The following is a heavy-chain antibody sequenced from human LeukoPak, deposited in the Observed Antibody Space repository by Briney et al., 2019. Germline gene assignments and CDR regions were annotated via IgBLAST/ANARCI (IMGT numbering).Heavy chain of an antibody. J-gene: IGHJ3*02. Sequence: ASVKVSCKASGYTFTGYYMHWVRQAPGQGLEWMGWINPNSGGTNYAQKFQGRVTMTRDTSISTAYMELSRLRSEDTAVYYCARRSGYSSGAFDIWGQGTMVTVSS. CDR1: GYTFTGYY. V-gene: IGHV1-2*02. CDR3: ARRSGYSSGAFDI. D-gene: IGHD3-22*01. CDR2: INPNSGGT.